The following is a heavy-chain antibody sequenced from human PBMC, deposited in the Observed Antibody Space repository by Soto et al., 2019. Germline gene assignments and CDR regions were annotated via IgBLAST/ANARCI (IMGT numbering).Heavy chain of an antibody. V-gene: IGHV4-39*02. D-gene: IGHD3-10*01. Sequence: SETLSLTCAVSGGSMNTNTYYWGWIRQPPGKGLEWIGSMSRSGSTHYNPSLKSRLTISLDMSKNHFSLDLRSVTAADTAVFYCVGPFNARGGGHFQHWGQGTPVTVSS. CDR3: VGPFNARGGGHFQH. J-gene: IGHJ1*01. CDR1: GGSMNTNTYY. CDR2: MSRSGST.